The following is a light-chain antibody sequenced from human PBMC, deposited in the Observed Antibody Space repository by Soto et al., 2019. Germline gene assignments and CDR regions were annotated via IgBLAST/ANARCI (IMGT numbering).Light chain of an antibody. CDR1: QSIASSY. J-gene: IGKJ3*01. CDR2: GTS. CDR3: QHYGTSPFT. V-gene: IGKV3-20*01. Sequence: ELVLTQSPGTLSLSPGEGATLSCRASQSIASSYLAWYQQRPGQAPRLLVSGTSSRATGIPDRFSGSGSGTDFTLTITRLEPEDFAVYYCQHYGTSPFTFGPGTKVHIK.